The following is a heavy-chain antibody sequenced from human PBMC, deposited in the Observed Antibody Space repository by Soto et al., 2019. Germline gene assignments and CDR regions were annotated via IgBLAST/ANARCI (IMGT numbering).Heavy chain of an antibody. V-gene: IGHV4-59*01. CDR1: GASISSYY. CDR2: IYYSGST. J-gene: IGHJ5*02. CDR3: ARSYSSSVFAWFDT. D-gene: IGHD6-6*01. Sequence: SETLSLTCTVSGASISSYYWSWIRQPPGKGLEWIGYIYYSGSTNYNPSLKSRVTISVDTSKNQFSLKLSSVTAADTAVYYCARSYSSSVFAWFDTWGQGTLLPVSS.